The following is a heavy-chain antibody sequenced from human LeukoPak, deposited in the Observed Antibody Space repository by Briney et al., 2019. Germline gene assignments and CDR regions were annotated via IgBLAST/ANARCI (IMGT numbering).Heavy chain of an antibody. CDR3: AKAGSDWYYFDS. J-gene: IGHJ4*02. CDR1: GFTFNTYA. D-gene: IGHD6-19*01. V-gene: IGHV3-23*01. CDR2: ISESGGST. Sequence: PGGSLRLSCAASGFTFNTYAMTWVRQAPGKGLEWVSDISESGGSTYYEDSEQGRFTISRDNSKNTLYLQMNSLRVEDTAIYYCAKAGSDWYYFDSWGQGTLVTVSS.